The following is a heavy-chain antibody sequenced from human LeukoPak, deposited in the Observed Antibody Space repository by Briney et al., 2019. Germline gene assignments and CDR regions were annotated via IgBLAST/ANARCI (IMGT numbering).Heavy chain of an antibody. D-gene: IGHD4-17*01. CDR3: ARGVYGAYFDL. CDR1: GGSIRSSYYY. CDR2: RESNGYT. J-gene: IGHJ4*02. Sequence: SETLSLTCTVSGGSIRSSYYYWGWLRQPPGKGLEWIAYRESNGYTESYPSLMSRVKISLDTSKNQLSLKLASVTAADTAVYFCARGVYGAYFDLWGQGTLVTVSS. V-gene: IGHV4-61*05.